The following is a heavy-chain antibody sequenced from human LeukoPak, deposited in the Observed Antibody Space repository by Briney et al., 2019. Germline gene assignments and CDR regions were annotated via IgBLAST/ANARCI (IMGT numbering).Heavy chain of an antibody. V-gene: IGHV3-23*01. J-gene: IGHJ3*02. CDR3: AKDRVFYGGAFDI. CDR2: ISGSGGST. CDR1: GFTFSSYA. Sequence: GGSLRLSCAASGFTFSSYAMSWVRQAPGKGLEWVSAISGSGGSTYYADSVKGRSTISRDNSKNTLYLQMNSLRAEDTAVYYCAKDRVFYGGAFDIWGQGTMVTVSS. D-gene: IGHD4-23*01.